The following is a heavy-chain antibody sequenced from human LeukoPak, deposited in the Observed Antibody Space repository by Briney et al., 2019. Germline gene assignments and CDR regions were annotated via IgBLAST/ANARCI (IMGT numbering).Heavy chain of an antibody. CDR1: GGSFSGYY. V-gene: IGHV4-34*01. Sequence: PSETLSLTCAVYGGSFSGYYWSWIRQPPGKGLEWIGEINHSGSTNYNPSLKSRVTISVDTSKNQFSLKLSSVTAADTAVYYCARLGRSGRGKYYYYYYMDVWGKGTTVTVSS. D-gene: IGHD3-10*01. CDR2: INHSGST. CDR3: ARLGRSGRGKYYYYYYMDV. J-gene: IGHJ6*03.